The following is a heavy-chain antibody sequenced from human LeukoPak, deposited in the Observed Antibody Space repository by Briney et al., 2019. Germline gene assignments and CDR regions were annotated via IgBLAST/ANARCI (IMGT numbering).Heavy chain of an antibody. CDR2: ISSYSSNI. J-gene: IGHJ4*02. D-gene: IGHD4-11*01. CDR3: ARVHLDYSDFDY. Sequence: GGSLRLSCAASGFTFSSYTMNWVRQAPGKGLEWVSSISSYSSNIHYADSVKGRFTISRDIAKNSLYLQMNSLRVEDTAVYYCARVHLDYSDFDYWGQGTLVTVSS. CDR1: GFTFSSYT. V-gene: IGHV3-21*01.